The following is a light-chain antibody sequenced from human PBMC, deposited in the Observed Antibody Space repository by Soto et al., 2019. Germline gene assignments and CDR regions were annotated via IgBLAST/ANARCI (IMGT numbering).Light chain of an antibody. CDR1: SSDVGGYDY. Sequence: QSVLTQPRSVSGSPGQSVTISCTGTSSDVGGYDYVSWYQQHPGKAPKLMIYDVTKRPSGVPDRFSGSKSGNTASLTISGLQAEDEGDYHCCSYAGSYTFVFGTGTKLTVL. CDR3: CSYAGSYTFV. CDR2: DVT. J-gene: IGLJ1*01. V-gene: IGLV2-11*01.